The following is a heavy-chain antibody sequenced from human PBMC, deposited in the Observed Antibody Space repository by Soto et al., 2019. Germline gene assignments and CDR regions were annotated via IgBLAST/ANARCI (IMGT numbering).Heavy chain of an antibody. CDR3: ARQGFGPLHGLVDV. V-gene: IGHV4-59*08. D-gene: IGHD3-10*01. J-gene: IGHJ6*02. CDR2: VHHSWGS. Sequence: QVQLQESGPGLVKLSETLSLSCTVSGGSISSYYWSWFRQSPGKRMEWIGYVHHSWGSSYNPSLQSRVAISLDTSKSQFSLKVTSVTATDTAVYYCARQGFGPLHGLVDVWGQWTTVTVSS. CDR1: GGSISSYY.